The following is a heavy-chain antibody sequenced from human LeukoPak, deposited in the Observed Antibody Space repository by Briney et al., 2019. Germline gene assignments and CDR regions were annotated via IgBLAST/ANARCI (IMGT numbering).Heavy chain of an antibody. J-gene: IGHJ3*02. CDR2: ISSSSSTI. D-gene: IGHD3-16*02. CDR3: ASADTFYDYVWGSYRTDAFDI. V-gene: IGHV3-48*02. CDR1: GFTFSSYS. Sequence: LPGGSLRLSCAASGFTFSSYSMNWVRQAPGKGLEWVSYISSSSSTIYYADSVKGRFTISRDNAKNSLYLQMNSLRDEDTAVYYCASADTFYDYVWGSYRTDAFDIWGQGTMVTVSS.